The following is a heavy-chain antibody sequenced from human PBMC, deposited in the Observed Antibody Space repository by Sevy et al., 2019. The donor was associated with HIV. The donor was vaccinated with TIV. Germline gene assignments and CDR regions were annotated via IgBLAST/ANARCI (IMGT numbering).Heavy chain of an antibody. CDR3: ASGAYYYASRTENFDY. CDR1: GFTFSSYG. D-gene: IGHD3-10*01. Sequence: GGSLRLSCAASGFTFSSYGMHWVRQAPGKGLEWVALIWYDGSSKYYADSVKGQFTISRDNSKNTLYLQMNSLRAEDTARHYCASGAYYYASRTENFDYWGQGTLVTVSS. J-gene: IGHJ4*02. V-gene: IGHV3-33*01. CDR2: IWYDGSSK.